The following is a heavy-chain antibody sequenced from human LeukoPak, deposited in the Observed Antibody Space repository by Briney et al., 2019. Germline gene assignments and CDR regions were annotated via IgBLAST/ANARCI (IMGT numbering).Heavy chain of an antibody. CDR1: GYTFTRYY. D-gene: IGHD2-2*01. CDR3: AREYCSSTSCYAVAFDI. CDR2: INPNSGGT. J-gene: IGHJ3*02. V-gene: IGHV1-2*04. Sequence: GASVKVSCKASGYTFTRYYMHWVRQAPGQGREWMGWINPNSGGTNYAQKFQGWVTMTRDTSISTAYMELSRLRFDDTAVYYCAREYCSSTSCYAVAFDIWGQGTMVTVSS.